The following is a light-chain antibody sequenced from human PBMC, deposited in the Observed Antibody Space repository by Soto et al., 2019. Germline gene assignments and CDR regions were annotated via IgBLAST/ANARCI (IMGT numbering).Light chain of an antibody. V-gene: IGKV3-15*01. J-gene: IGKJ1*01. CDR3: QQYNNWPQT. Sequence: EVVMTQSPATLSVSLGERATLSCRASQTIRSSLAWYQQKPGQAPRLLIYGASTRATDIPARFGGSGSGTEFTLTISSLQYEDSAIYYCQQYNNWPQTFGQGTKVDIK. CDR2: GAS. CDR1: QTIRSS.